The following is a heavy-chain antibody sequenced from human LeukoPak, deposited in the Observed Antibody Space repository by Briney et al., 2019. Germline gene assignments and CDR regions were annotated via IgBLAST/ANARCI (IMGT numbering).Heavy chain of an antibody. Sequence: PGGSLRLSCTASGFTFSDAWMSWVRQAPGKGLEWVGRVRSKADGGATDYAAPVKGRFTIWRDDSRNTLYLQMSNLRTEDTAVYYCTRRQKAPGYNDYRTGFDYWGREPWSPSPQ. CDR1: GFTFSDAW. CDR3: TRRQKAPGYNDYRTGFDY. D-gene: IGHD3-9*01. CDR2: VRSKADGGAT. V-gene: IGHV3-15*05. J-gene: IGHJ4*02.